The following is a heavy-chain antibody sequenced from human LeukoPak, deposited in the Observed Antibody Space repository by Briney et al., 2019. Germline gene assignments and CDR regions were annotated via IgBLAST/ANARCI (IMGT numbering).Heavy chain of an antibody. CDR1: GFTFSSYS. Sequence: PGGSLRLSCAASGFTFSSYSMNWVRQAPGKGLEWVSSISSSSSYIYYADSVKGRFTISRDNAKNSLYLQMNSLRAEDTAVYYCARDYLFSRHVMSVGELSYFDYWGQGTLVTVSS. J-gene: IGHJ4*02. D-gene: IGHD1-26*01. CDR2: ISSSSSYI. V-gene: IGHV3-21*01. CDR3: ARDYLFSRHVMSVGELSYFDY.